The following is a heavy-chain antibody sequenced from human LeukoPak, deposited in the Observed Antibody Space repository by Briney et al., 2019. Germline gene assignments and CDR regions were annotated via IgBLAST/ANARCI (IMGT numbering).Heavy chain of an antibody. CDR1: GLTFSSYA. V-gene: IGHV3-23*01. Sequence: GGSLRLSCAGSGLTFSSYAMSWVRLPQGKGLEGVQAISDTGATTYDADSVKGRFTISRDNSRSTLYLQMNSLRAEDTALYYCAKDTSIGRYCTNGVCSPFDYWGQGTLVTVSS. J-gene: IGHJ4*02. CDR2: ISDTGATT. CDR3: AKDTSIGRYCTNGVCSPFDY. D-gene: IGHD2-8*01.